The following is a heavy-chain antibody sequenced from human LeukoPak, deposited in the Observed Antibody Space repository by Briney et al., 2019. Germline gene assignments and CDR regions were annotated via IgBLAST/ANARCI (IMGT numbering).Heavy chain of an antibody. CDR3: ARHVLEGCTGGRCFQSFHYYGMDV. CDR2: IFPADSDT. V-gene: IGHV5-51*01. J-gene: IGHJ6*02. Sequence: GESPKISCQDSGYTFIDYWIGWVRQVPGKGLEWMGIIFPADSDTKYRPSFQGQVTISVDRSTSTAYLQWSSLKASDTAVYYCARHVLEGCTGGRCFQSFHYYGMDVWGQGTAVTASS. CDR1: GYTFIDYW. D-gene: IGHD2-8*02.